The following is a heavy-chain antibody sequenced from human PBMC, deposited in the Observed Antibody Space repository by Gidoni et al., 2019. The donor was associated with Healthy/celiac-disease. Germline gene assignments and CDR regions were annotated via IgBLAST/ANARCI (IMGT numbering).Heavy chain of an antibody. V-gene: IGHV4-61*02. D-gene: IGHD6-13*01. CDR3: ARDARYSSEY. CDR1: GGSISSGSYY. CDR2: IYTSGST. J-gene: IGHJ4*02. Sequence: QVQLQESGPGLVKPSQTLSLTCTVSGGSISSGSYYWSWIRQPAGKGLEWIGRIYTSGSTNYNPSLKSRVTISVDTSKNQFSLKLSSVTAADTAVYYCARDARYSSEYWGQGTLVTVSS.